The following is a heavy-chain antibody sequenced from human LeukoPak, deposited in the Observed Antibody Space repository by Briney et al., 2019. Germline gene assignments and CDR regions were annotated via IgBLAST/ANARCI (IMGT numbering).Heavy chain of an antibody. CDR2: IYPHDSNP. D-gene: IGHD3-22*01. CDR3: ARAISGETSGYYYADY. V-gene: IGHV5-51*01. CDR1: GYSFTNYW. Sequence: GESLKISCKGSGYSFTNYWIGWVRQMPGKGLGWMGIIYPHDSNPKYSPSFQGQVTISADKSISTAYLQWSSLKASDTAMYYCARAISGETSGYYYADYWGQGTLVTVSS. J-gene: IGHJ4*02.